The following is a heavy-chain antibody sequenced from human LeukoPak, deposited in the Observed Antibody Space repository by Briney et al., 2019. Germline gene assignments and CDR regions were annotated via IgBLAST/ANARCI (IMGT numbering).Heavy chain of an antibody. CDR1: GGSISSSNCY. CDR2: IYYSGST. Sequence: SETLSLTCTVSGGSISSSNCYWGWIRQPPGKGLEWIGNIYYSGSTHYNPSLKSRVTISVDTSKNQFSLGLSSVTAADTAVYYCARREYGSGIDWGQGTLVIVSS. V-gene: IGHV4-39*01. J-gene: IGHJ4*02. CDR3: ARREYGSGID. D-gene: IGHD3-10*01.